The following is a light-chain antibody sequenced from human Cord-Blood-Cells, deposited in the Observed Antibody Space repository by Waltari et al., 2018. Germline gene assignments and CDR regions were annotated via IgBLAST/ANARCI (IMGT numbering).Light chain of an antibody. V-gene: IGKV1-33*01. Sequence: DIQMTQSPSSLSASVGDRVTITCQASQDISNYLNWYQQKPGKAPKLLIYDASNLETGVPSRFSGSGSGTDFTFTISSLQPEDIATYYCQQYDNLYTFGHGTKLEIK. CDR1: QDISNY. J-gene: IGKJ2*01. CDR3: QQYDNLYT. CDR2: DAS.